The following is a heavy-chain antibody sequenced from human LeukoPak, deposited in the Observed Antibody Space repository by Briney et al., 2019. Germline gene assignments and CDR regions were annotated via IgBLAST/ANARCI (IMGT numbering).Heavy chain of an antibody. D-gene: IGHD6-13*01. Sequence: GGSLRPSCAASGFTFSSNGMHWVRQAPGKGLEWVAVISYDGSDIHYADSVKGRFTITRDNSKNTLFLQMNSLRAEDTAVYYCAKDRSSSWCIDYWGQGTLVTVSS. CDR3: AKDRSSSWCIDY. CDR1: GFTFSSNG. J-gene: IGHJ4*02. V-gene: IGHV3-30*18. CDR2: ISYDGSDI.